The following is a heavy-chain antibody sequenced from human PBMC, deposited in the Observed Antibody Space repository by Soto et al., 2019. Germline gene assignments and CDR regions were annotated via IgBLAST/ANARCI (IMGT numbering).Heavy chain of an antibody. J-gene: IGHJ4*02. Sequence: GGSLRLSCTASGFTFGDYAMSWFRQAPGKGLEWVGFIRSKAYGGTTEYAASVKGRFTISRDDSKSIAYLQMNSLKTEDTAVYYCTVAAEDTAMVSDYWGQGTLVTVSS. V-gene: IGHV3-49*03. CDR3: TVAAEDTAMVSDY. CDR1: GFTFGDYA. CDR2: IRSKAYGGTT. D-gene: IGHD5-18*01.